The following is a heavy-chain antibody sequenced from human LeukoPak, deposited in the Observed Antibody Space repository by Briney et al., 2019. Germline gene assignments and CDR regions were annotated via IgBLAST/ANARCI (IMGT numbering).Heavy chain of an antibody. CDR3: AKGGYYGSGSPFDY. CDR2: IRYDGSNK. CDR1: GFTFSSYG. J-gene: IGHJ4*02. V-gene: IGHV3-30*02. D-gene: IGHD3-10*01. Sequence: QTGGSLRLSCAASGFTFSSYGMHWVRQAPGKGLEWVAFIRYDGSNKYYADSVKGRFTISRDNAKNSLYLQMNSLRAEDTALYYCAKGGYYGSGSPFDYWGQGTLVTVSS.